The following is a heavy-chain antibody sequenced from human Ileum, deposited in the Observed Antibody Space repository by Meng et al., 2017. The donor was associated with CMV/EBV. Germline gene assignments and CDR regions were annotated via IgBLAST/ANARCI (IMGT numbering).Heavy chain of an antibody. CDR1: GDSVSTNNVA. V-gene: IGHV6-1*01. CDR2: TAYRSKWDY. D-gene: IGHD6-6*01. Sequence: LQQSGPGLVKPSQTLSRTCDISGDSVSTNNVAWNWIRQSPLRGLEWLGRTAYRSKWDYEYSVSVKSRITISPDTSKNQFSLQLRSVTPEDTAVYYCARESELLRFDHWGQGTLVTVSS. CDR3: ARESELLRFDH. J-gene: IGHJ4*02.